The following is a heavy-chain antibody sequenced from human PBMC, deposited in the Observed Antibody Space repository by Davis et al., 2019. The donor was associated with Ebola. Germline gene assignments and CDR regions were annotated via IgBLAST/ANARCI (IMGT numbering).Heavy chain of an antibody. Sequence: GGSLRLSCAPSGSTSSSYSMNWVRRAPGKGLEWVSSISSSSSYIYYADSVKGRFTISRDNAKNSLYLQMNSLRAEDTAVYYCARVLIGYSGYDFKADWFDPWGQGTLVTVSS. CDR3: ARVLIGYSGYDFKADWFDP. CDR1: GSTSSSYS. J-gene: IGHJ5*02. CDR2: ISSSSSYI. D-gene: IGHD5-12*01. V-gene: IGHV3-21*01.